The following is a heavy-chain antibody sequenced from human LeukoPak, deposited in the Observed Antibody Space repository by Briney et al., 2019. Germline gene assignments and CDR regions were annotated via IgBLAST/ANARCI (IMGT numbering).Heavy chain of an antibody. CDR3: AKLWGWRTHIDS. CDR1: GLFVSDSY. D-gene: IGHD3-3*01. Sequence: GGSLRLSCTASGLFVSDSYMTWVRQAPGKGLEWVSIIYAGGSTYYTDFVKGRFTISRDNSNNTVYLQMNSLKIEDTAVYYCAKLWGWRTHIDSWGQGTVVTVSP. J-gene: IGHJ4*02. V-gene: IGHV3-66*02. CDR2: IYAGGST.